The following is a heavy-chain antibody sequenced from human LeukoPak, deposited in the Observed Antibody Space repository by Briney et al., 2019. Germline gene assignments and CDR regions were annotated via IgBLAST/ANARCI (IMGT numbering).Heavy chain of an antibody. V-gene: IGHV4-30-4*07. Sequence: SETLSLTCTVSGGSISRGGYSWTWTRQAPGKGLEWIGFIYNSGSTHYNPSLKSRVTISLDRSKNQFALNLTSVTAADTAVYYCARVMDYYDGSGYPPPAAADYWGQGTLVTVSS. D-gene: IGHD3-22*01. CDR2: IYNSGST. CDR1: GGSISRGGYS. CDR3: ARVMDYYDGSGYPPPAAADY. J-gene: IGHJ4*02.